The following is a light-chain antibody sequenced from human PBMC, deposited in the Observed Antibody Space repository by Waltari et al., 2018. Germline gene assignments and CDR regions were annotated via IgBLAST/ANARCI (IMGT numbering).Light chain of an antibody. CDR2: DVS. CDR1: SRAVGGYNY. CDR3: SSYTSSSTWV. V-gene: IGLV2-14*01. J-gene: IGLJ3*02. Sequence: QSALTQPASVSGSPGQSITISCTGTSRAVGGYNYAPWYQQHPGKAPKSMIYDVSKRPSGVSNRFSGSKSGNTASLTISGLQAEDEADYYCSSYTSSSTWVFGGGTKLTVL.